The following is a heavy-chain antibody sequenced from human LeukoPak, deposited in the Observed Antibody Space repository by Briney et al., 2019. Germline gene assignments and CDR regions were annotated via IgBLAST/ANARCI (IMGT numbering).Heavy chain of an antibody. CDR1: GYTLTELS. CDR3: ATDTGTLSLTDAFDI. Sequence: ASVKVSCKVSGYTLTELSMHWVRQAPGKGLEGMGGFDPEDGETIYAQKFQGRVTMTEDTTTNTAYMELSSLRSEDTAVYYCATDTGTLSLTDAFDIWGQGTMVTVSS. J-gene: IGHJ3*02. D-gene: IGHD1-1*01. CDR2: FDPEDGET. V-gene: IGHV1-24*01.